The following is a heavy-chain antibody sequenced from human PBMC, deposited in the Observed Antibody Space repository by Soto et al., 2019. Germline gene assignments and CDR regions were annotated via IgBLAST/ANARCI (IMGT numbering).Heavy chain of an antibody. CDR3: AGDQDGAYQYYCGMEV. V-gene: IGHV4-31*01. CDR2: IYYSGST. CDR1: GGSISSGGYY. D-gene: IGHD4-17*01. J-gene: IGHJ6*01. Sequence: QVQLQESGPGLVKPSQTLSLTCTVSGGSISSGGYYWSWIRQHPGKGLEWIGYIYYSGSTYYNPSLERVLTIFIWTSKNPFPLQLSSVTAPLTAVYYCAGDQDGAYQYYCGMEVWGQWTTVTVSS.